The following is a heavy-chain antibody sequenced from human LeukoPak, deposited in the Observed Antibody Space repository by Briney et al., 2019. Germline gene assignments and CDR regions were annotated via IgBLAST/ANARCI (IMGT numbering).Heavy chain of an antibody. V-gene: IGHV4-34*01. CDR2: INHSGST. D-gene: IGHD2-15*01. J-gene: IGHJ6*03. Sequence: SETLSLTCAVYGGSFSGYYWSWIRQPPGKGLEWIGEINHSGSTNYNPSLKSRVTISVDTSKNQFSLKLSSVTAADTAVYYCARVKGGYCSGGSCRHAPARSTTHGHYYYYYMDVWGKGTTVTVSS. CDR1: GGSFSGYY. CDR3: ARVKGGYCSGGSCRHAPARSTTHGHYYYYYMDV.